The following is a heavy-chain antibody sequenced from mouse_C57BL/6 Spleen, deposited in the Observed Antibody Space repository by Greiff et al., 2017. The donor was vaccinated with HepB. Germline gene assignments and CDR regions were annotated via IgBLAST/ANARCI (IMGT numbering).Heavy chain of an antibody. CDR2: ISDGGSYT. CDR3: ARARITTVPFDY. Sequence: EVQGVESGGGLVKPGGSLKLSCAASGFTFSSYAMSWVRQTPEKRLEWVATISDGGSYTYYPDNVKGRFTISRDNAKNNLYLQMSHLKSEDTAMYYCARARITTVPFDYWGQGTTLTVSS. J-gene: IGHJ2*01. CDR1: GFTFSSYA. D-gene: IGHD1-1*01. V-gene: IGHV5-4*01.